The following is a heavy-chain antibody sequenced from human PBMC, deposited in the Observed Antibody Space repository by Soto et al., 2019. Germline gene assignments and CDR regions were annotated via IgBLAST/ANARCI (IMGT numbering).Heavy chain of an antibody. J-gene: IGHJ4*02. CDR1: GFTFTTYA. CDR3: ARDPGGNDY. CDR2: IKQDGSEK. V-gene: IGHV3-7*03. Sequence: EVQLLESGGGLVQPGGSLRLSCAASGFTFTTYAMSWVRQAPGKGLEWVANIKQDGSEKYYVDSVKGRFTISRDNAKNSLYLQMNSLRAEDTAVYYCARDPGGNDYWGQGTLVTVSS. D-gene: IGHD3-16*01.